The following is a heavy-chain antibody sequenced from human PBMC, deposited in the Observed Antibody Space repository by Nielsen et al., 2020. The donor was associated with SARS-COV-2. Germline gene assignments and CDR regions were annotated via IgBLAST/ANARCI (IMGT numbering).Heavy chain of an antibody. CDR2: IWFDGSDK. Sequence: GESLKISCAASGFTFNAYAMHWVRQAPGKGLEWVAVIWFDGSDKYYADFVKDRFTISRDNSKNTLYLQMNSLRAEDTAVYYCARGQGVTIFGPYTHYGMDVWGQGTTVTVSS. CDR3: ARGQGVTIFGPYTHYGMDV. CDR1: GFTFNAYA. J-gene: IGHJ6*02. V-gene: IGHV3-33*01. D-gene: IGHD3-3*01.